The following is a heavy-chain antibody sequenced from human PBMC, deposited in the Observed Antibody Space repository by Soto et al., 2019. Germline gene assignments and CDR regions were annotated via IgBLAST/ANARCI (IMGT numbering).Heavy chain of an antibody. CDR2: IKSKTDGVPT. CDR3: TTDPGPYSSAY. V-gene: IGHV3-15*07. CDR1: GFTFNNAW. D-gene: IGHD6-25*01. J-gene: IGHJ4*02. Sequence: GGSLRLSCAASGFTFNNAWMNWVRQAPGKGLEWVGRIKSKTDGVPTDYAVSVKGRFTISRDDSKNTLYLQMNSLKTEDTAVYFCTTDPGPYSSAYWGQGTLVTVSS.